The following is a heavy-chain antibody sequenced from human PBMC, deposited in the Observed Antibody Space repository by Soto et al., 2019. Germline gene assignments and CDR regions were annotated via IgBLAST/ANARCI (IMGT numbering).Heavy chain of an antibody. CDR2: IIGNSGTT. CDR1: GFSFSSYD. Sequence: RGSLRLSCVASGFSFSSYDMSWVRQAPGKGLEWVSFIIGNSGTTYYADSVKGRFTISRDNSKNTLYLQMSRLGAEDTAAYYCAKGSTYSFYFDHWGQGTLVTVSS. J-gene: IGHJ4*01. CDR3: AKGSTYSFYFDH. D-gene: IGHD5-18*01. V-gene: IGHV3-23*01.